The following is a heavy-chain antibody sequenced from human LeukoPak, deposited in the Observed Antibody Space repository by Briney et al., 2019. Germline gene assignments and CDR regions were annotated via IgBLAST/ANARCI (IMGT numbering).Heavy chain of an antibody. CDR3: ARKRRGYCSSTSCNLDY. CDR2: IYYSGST. D-gene: IGHD2-2*01. J-gene: IGHJ4*02. V-gene: IGHV4-30-4*08. Sequence: SQTLSLTCTVSGGSISSGDYYWSWIRQPPGKGLEWIVYIYYSGSTYYNPSLKSRVTISVDTSKNQFSLKLSSVTAADTAVYYCARKRRGYCSSTSCNLDYWGQGTLVTVSS. CDR1: GGSISSGDYY.